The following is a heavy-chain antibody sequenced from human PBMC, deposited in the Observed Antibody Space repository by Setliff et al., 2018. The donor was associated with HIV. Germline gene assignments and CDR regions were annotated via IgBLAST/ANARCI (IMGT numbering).Heavy chain of an antibody. CDR1: EVISTTYI. CDR3: ARDQGLELRGDYYYYGMDV. J-gene: IGHJ6*02. D-gene: IGHD1-7*01. Sequence: GSLRLSCAASEVISTTYIGNWVRQPPGKGLEWIGSIHHSGTAYDNPSLKSRVTISVDPSKNQILLKLSSVSAADTAVYYCARDQGLELRGDYYYYGMDVWGQGTTVTVSS. CDR2: IHHSGTA. V-gene: IGHV4-34*01.